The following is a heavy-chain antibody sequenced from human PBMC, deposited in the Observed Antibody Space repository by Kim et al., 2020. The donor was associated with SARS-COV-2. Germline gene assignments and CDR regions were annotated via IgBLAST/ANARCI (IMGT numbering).Heavy chain of an antibody. Sequence: SETLSLTCTVSGGSISSGGYYWSWIRQHPGKGLEWIGYIYYSGSTYYNPSLKSRVTISVDTSKNQFSLKLSSVTAADTAVYYCARVNYDFWSGPSYYFDYWGQGTLVTVSS. D-gene: IGHD3-3*01. V-gene: IGHV4-31*03. CDR3: ARVNYDFWSGPSYYFDY. CDR2: IYYSGST. CDR1: GGSISSGGYY. J-gene: IGHJ4*02.